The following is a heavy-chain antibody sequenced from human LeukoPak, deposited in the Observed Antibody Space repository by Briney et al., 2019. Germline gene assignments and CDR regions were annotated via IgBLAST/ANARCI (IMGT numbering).Heavy chain of an antibody. V-gene: IGHV3-7*01. CDR1: GFTLSRES. CDR3: ARDIVVEPVAVGVDRKDSFGMVV. CDR2: IQPDGTDQ. Sequence: GGSLTPACALSGFTLSRESASWDSPPAEGVSGWVANIQPDGTDQYYVDSVTGRFTISRDHATNPLFLQMSSLRAEDTAVYYCARDIVVEPVAVGVDRKDSFGMVVWGQGTTVSVS. D-gene: IGHD2-2*01. J-gene: IGHJ6*02.